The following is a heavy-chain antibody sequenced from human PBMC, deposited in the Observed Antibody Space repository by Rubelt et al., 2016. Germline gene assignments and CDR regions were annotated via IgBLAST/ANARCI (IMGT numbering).Heavy chain of an antibody. V-gene: IGHV1-69*04. CDR3: ARGSWFRGAFDI. J-gene: IGHJ3*02. D-gene: IGHD6-13*01. CDR1: GYTFTSYA. CDR2: IIPYLGIA. Sequence: QVQLVQSGAEVKKPGASVQVSCKASGYTFTSYAMHWVRQAPGQRLEWMGRIIPYLGIANYAQKFQGRVTITADKSTSTAYMELSSLRSEDTAVYYCARGSWFRGAFDIWGQGTMVTVSS.